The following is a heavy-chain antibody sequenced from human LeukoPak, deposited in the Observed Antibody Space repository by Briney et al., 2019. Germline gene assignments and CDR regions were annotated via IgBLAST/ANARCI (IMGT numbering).Heavy chain of an antibody. J-gene: IGHJ4*02. V-gene: IGHV3-23*01. CDR2: ISGSGGST. CDR3: ARDAGDYSGSYSGPGY. Sequence: GGSLRLSCAASGFTFSSYAMSWVRQAPGKGLEWVSAISGSGGSTYYADSVKGRFTISRDNSKNTLYLQMNSLRAEDTAVYYCARDAGDYSGSYSGPGYWGQGTLVTVSS. CDR1: GFTFSSYA. D-gene: IGHD1-26*01.